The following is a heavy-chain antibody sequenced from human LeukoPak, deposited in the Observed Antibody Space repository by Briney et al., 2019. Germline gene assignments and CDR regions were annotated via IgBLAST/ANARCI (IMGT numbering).Heavy chain of an antibody. CDR2: ISYDGSNK. CDR3: AKERKLKSSSTSCPGY. CDR1: GFTFSSYG. Sequence: GGSLRLSCAASGFTFSSYGMHWVRQAPGKGLEWVAVISYDGSNKYYADSVKGRFTISRDNSKNTPYLQMNSLRAEDTAVYYCAKERKLKSSSTSCPGYWGQGTLVTVSS. D-gene: IGHD2-2*01. J-gene: IGHJ4*02. V-gene: IGHV3-30*18.